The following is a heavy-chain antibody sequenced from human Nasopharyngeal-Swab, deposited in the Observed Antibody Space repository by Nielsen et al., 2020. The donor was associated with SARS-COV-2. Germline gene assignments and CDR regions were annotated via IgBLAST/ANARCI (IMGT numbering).Heavy chain of an antibody. CDR1: GGTFSGYY. CDR3: ARGPVTHPDYWSGYRPRP. Sequence: SETLSLTCALYGGTFSGYYWTWIRQPPGQGPEWIGEIHQGGNTNYNPSLQSRVTISIDTSKKQFSLKLSSMTAADTGVYYCARGPVTHPDYWSGYRPRPWGQGTLVTVSS. V-gene: IGHV4-34*01. D-gene: IGHD3-3*01. CDR2: IHQGGNT. J-gene: IGHJ5*02.